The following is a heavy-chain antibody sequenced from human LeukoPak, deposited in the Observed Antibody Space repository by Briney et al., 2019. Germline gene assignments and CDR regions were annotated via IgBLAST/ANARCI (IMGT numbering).Heavy chain of an antibody. CDR2: ISYSGSA. D-gene: IGHD2-15*01. V-gene: IGHV4-59*01. CDR1: GGSISNSY. CDR3: ATETECSGGSCYSYGWFDP. Sequence: SETLSLTCTVSGGSISNSYWTWIRQPPGKGLEWIGDISYSGSASYNPSLRSRVTISVDTSTNQFSLTLGSVTAADTAVYYCATETECSGGSCYSYGWFDPWGQGTQVIVSS. J-gene: IGHJ5*02.